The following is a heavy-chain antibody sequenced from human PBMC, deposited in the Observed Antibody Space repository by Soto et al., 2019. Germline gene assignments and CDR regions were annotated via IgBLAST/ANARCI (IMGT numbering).Heavy chain of an antibody. CDR3: ARQTYSITMVRGVTNLFDP. D-gene: IGHD3-10*01. CDR2: IYYSGST. V-gene: IGHV4-39*01. Sequence: SETLSVTCTVSGGSISSGSYYWGWIRQPPGKGLEWIGSIYYSGSTYYNPSLKSRVTISVDTSKNQFSLKLSSVTAADTAVYYCARQTYSITMVRGVTNLFDPWGQGTLVTVS. CDR1: GGSISSGSYY. J-gene: IGHJ5*02.